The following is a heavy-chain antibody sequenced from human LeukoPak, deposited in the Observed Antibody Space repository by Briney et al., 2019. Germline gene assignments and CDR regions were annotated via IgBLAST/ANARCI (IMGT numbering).Heavy chain of an antibody. D-gene: IGHD1-26*01. Sequence: GGSLRLSCAASGFTVSSNYMSWVRQAPGKGLEWVSGINWSGSRTGYADSVKGRFTISRDNAKNSLYLQMNSLRAEDTAFYYCASAVGAGYYFDYWGQGTLVTVPS. CDR1: GFTVSSNY. CDR2: INWSGSRT. V-gene: IGHV3-20*04. J-gene: IGHJ4*02. CDR3: ASAVGAGYYFDY.